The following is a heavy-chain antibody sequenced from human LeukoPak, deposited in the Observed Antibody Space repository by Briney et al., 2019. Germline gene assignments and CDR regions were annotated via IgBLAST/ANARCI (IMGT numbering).Heavy chain of an antibody. CDR3: ARGGGCSSTSCYVFDY. D-gene: IGHD2-2*01. CDR1: GGSISSYY. V-gene: IGHV4-4*07. J-gene: IGHJ4*02. Sequence: SQTLSLICTVSGGSISSYYWSWIRQPAGKGLEWIGRIYTSGSTNYNPSLKSRVTMSVDTSKNQFSLKLSSVTAADTAVYYCARGGGCSSTSCYVFDYWGQGTLVTVSS. CDR2: IYTSGST.